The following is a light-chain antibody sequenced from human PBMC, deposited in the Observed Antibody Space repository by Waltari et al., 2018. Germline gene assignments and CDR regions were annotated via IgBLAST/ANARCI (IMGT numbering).Light chain of an antibody. V-gene: IGLV4-69*01. Sequence: QLVLTQSPSASASLGASVKLTCTLSSGHSSNIIAWHQQQPEKGPRYLMKVNRDGSHSKGDEIPVRFSGSSSVAERYLTISSLQSEDEADYYCQNGGHGTWLFGGGTNLTVL. CDR1: SGHSSNI. J-gene: IGLJ3*02. CDR2: VNRDGSH. CDR3: QNGGHGTWL.